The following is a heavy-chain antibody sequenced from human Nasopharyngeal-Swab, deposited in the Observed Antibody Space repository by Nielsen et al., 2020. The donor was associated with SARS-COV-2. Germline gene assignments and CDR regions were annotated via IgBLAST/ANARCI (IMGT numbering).Heavy chain of an antibody. CDR1: GFTFSSYG. Sequence: GGSLRLSCAASGFTFSSYGMHWVRQAPGKGLEWVAVIWYDGSNKYYADSVKGRFTISRDNSKNTPYLQMNSLRAEDTAVYYCAREFREAYYDILTGYYMDYYYMDVWGKGTTVTVSS. D-gene: IGHD3-9*01. J-gene: IGHJ6*03. V-gene: IGHV3-33*01. CDR2: IWYDGSNK. CDR3: AREFREAYYDILTGYYMDYYYMDV.